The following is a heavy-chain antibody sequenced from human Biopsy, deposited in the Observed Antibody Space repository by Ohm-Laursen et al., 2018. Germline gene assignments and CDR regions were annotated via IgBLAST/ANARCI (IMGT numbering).Heavy chain of an antibody. CDR3: ASAHQYCSATTCNGGSDF. V-gene: IGHV3-7*01. J-gene: IGHJ4*02. D-gene: IGHD2-15*01. Sequence: SLRLSCAASGFTFSTYWMTWVRQAPGKGLEWVANTNQDGSEKYYVDSVKGRFTISRDNAKDSLDLQMSSLRVEDTALYYCASAHQYCSATTCNGGSDFWGQGTLVTVSS. CDR1: GFTFSTYW. CDR2: TNQDGSEK.